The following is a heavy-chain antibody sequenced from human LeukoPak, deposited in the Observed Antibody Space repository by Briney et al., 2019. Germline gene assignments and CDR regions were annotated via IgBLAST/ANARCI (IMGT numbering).Heavy chain of an antibody. CDR1: GFTFSSYA. CDR2: ISGSGGST. J-gene: IGHJ4*02. V-gene: IGHV3-23*01. D-gene: IGHD3-10*01. CDR3: AKTLVWFGEPTPPYYFDY. Sequence: PGGSLRLSCAASGFTFSSYAMSWVRQAPGKGLEWVSAISGSGGSTYYADSVKGGFTISRDNSKNTLYLQMNSLRAEDTAVYYCAKTLVWFGEPTPPYYFDYWGQGTLVTVSS.